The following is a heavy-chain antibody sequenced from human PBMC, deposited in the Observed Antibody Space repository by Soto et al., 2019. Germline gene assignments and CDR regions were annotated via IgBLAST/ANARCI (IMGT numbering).Heavy chain of an antibody. Sequence: ASVKVSCKASGYTFTSYAMHWVRQAPGQRLEWMGWINAGNGNTKYSQKFQGRVTITRDTSASTAYMELSSLRSEDTAVYYCARESGDDFWSGYYFRYWGQGTLVTVSS. CDR1: GYTFTSYA. J-gene: IGHJ4*02. CDR2: INAGNGNT. V-gene: IGHV1-3*01. D-gene: IGHD3-3*01. CDR3: ARESGDDFWSGYYFRY.